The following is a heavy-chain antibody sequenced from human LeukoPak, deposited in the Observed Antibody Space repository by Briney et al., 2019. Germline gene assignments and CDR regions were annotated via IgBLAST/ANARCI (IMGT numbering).Heavy chain of an antibody. V-gene: IGHV3-23*01. J-gene: IGHJ3*02. CDR2: FSGFGLNI. Sequence: GGSLRLSCAGSGLSFSNSAINWVRQAPRKGQEWVSGFSGFGLNIDYADSVKGRFTVSRDNSKNIVFLQMNSLRAEDTAIYYCAKRNTGWNTFDIWGQGTMVTVSS. D-gene: IGHD2-8*02. CDR1: GLSFSNSA. CDR3: AKRNTGWNTFDI.